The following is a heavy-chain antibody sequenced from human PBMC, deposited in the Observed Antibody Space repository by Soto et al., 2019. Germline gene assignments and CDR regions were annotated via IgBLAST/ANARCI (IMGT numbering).Heavy chain of an antibody. Sequence: GRSVKVPCKASGYTFTSLDINWMRQATGQGLEWIGWMSPNSGNTGYAQKFQGRVTMTRDPSIGTAYMELTGLTSDDTAVYYCARGINAGVDYWGQGTLVTVSS. CDR2: MSPNSGNT. CDR3: ARGINAGVDY. V-gene: IGHV1-8*01. CDR1: GYTFTSLD. J-gene: IGHJ4*02. D-gene: IGHD2-8*02.